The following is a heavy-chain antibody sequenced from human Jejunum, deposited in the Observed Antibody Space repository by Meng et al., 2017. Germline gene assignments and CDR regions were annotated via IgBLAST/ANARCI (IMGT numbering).Heavy chain of an antibody. CDR3: ARYGGSGSYWHFDP. J-gene: IGHJ2*01. Sequence: QVQLQQWGAGLLKPSETLSLTCAVYGGSFSGYYWTWIRQPPGKGLEWIGEINHSGSTNYNPSLKSRVTMSIDTSKFQFSLKLSSVTAADAAVYYCARYGGSGSYWHFDPWGRGTLVTVSS. V-gene: IGHV4-34*01. CDR2: INHSGST. CDR1: GGSFSGYY. D-gene: IGHD3-10*01.